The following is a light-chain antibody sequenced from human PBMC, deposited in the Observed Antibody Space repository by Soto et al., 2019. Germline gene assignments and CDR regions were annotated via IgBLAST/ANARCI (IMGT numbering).Light chain of an antibody. CDR1: SSDINSYKF. J-gene: IGLJ3*02. CDR3: CSYTKANTWV. Sequence: QSVLTQPASVSASPGQSITISCTGSSSDINSYKFVSWYQVLPGKAPQLIISEDDYRPPEISSRFSASKSGNTASLTISGVQLEDDSHYFCCSYTKANTWVFGGGTQLTVL. CDR2: EDD. V-gene: IGLV2-14*01.